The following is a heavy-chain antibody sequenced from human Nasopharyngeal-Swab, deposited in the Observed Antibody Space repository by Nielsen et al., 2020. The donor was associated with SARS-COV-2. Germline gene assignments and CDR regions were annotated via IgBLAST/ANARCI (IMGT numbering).Heavy chain of an antibody. CDR2: IYPGDSDT. CDR3: ARYEGYTSSWD. J-gene: IGHJ4*02. CDR1: GYSFTSNW. Sequence: GESLKISCKGSGYSFTSNWIGWVRQMPGKGLEWMGIIYPGDSDTRYSPPFQGQVTISADKSISTAYLHWSSLKASDTAMYYCARYEGYTSSWDWGQGTLVTVSS. V-gene: IGHV5-51*01. D-gene: IGHD6-13*01.